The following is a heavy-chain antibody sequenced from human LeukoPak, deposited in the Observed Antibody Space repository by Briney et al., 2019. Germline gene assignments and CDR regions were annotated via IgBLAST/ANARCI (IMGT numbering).Heavy chain of an antibody. D-gene: IGHD1-1*01. Sequence: GGSLRRSPVDPGCTFSNDDMYWGRPDQWKGLEWVSYIGINDNVMYYVDSVKGRFSISRDNAKNSLYLQMNSLRVEDTAVYYCTRNWDSWGQGTLVTVSS. CDR3: TRNWDS. V-gene: IGHV3-48*03. CDR2: IGINDNVM. J-gene: IGHJ4*02. CDR1: GCTFSNDD.